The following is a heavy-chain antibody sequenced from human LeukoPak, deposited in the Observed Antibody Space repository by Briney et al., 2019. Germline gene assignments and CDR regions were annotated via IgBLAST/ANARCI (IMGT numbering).Heavy chain of an antibody. CDR1: GYSFTSYW. CDR3: ARAYTGYSSGWLDY. J-gene: IGHJ4*02. CDR2: IYPGDSDT. D-gene: IGHD6-19*01. V-gene: IGHV5-51*01. Sequence: GESLQISCKRSGYSFTSYWIGWVRQLPGKGLEWMGIIYPGDSDTRYSPSFQGQVTISADKSISTAYLQWSSLKASDTAMYCCARAYTGYSSGWLDYWGQGTLVTVSS.